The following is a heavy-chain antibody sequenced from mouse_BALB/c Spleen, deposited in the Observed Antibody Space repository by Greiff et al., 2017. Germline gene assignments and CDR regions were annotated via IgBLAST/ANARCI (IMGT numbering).Heavy chain of an antibody. CDR3: ARDPYGYDAMDY. J-gene: IGHJ4*01. CDR2: IDPANGNT. D-gene: IGHD1-1*02. V-gene: IGHV14-3*02. Sequence: VQLQQSGAELVKPGASVKLSCTASGFNIKDTYMHWVKQRPEQGLAWIGRIDPANGNTKYDPKFQGKATITADTSSNTAYLQLSSLTSEDTAVYYCARDPYGYDAMDYWGQGTSVTVSS. CDR1: GFNIKDTY.